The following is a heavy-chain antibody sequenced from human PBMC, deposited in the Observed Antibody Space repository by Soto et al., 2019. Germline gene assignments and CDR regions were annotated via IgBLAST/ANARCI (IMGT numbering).Heavy chain of an antibody. D-gene: IGHD3-16*01. CDR3: ARDNSMLGAPFHY. J-gene: IGHJ4*02. CDR1: GFTVSSNS. V-gene: IGHV3-53*01. Sequence: GGSLRLSCAASGFTVSSNSMSWVRQAPGKGLEWVSLIYTDGGTYYGDSVKGRFTISRDTSKNTLSLQMTSLRADDTAVYYCARDNSMLGAPFHYWGQGTLVTVSS. CDR2: IYTDGGT.